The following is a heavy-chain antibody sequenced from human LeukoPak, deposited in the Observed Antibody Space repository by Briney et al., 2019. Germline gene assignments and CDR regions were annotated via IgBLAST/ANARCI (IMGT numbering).Heavy chain of an antibody. D-gene: IGHD3-3*01. V-gene: IGHV1-18*01. Sequence: ASVKVSCKASGYMFTSYGISWVRQAPGQGLEWMGWISAYTGNTNSAQKLQGRVTMTTDTSTSTAYMALSSLRSEDTAIYYCARLGVYYDFSQPNSLDYWGQGTLITVSS. CDR1: GYMFTSYG. CDR3: ARLGVYYDFSQPNSLDY. CDR2: ISAYTGNT. J-gene: IGHJ4*01.